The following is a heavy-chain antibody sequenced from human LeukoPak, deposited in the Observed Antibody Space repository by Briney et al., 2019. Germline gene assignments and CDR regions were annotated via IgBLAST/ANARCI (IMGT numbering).Heavy chain of an antibody. Sequence: SVKVSCKASGGTFSSYAISWVRQAPGQGLEWMGGIIPIFGTANYAQKFQGRVTITTDESTSTAYMELSSLRSEDTAVYYCAIARYCSSTSCHTLYYYYYMDVWGKGTTVTVSS. CDR2: IIPIFGTA. CDR3: AIARYCSSTSCHTLYYYYYMDV. V-gene: IGHV1-69*05. CDR1: GGTFSSYA. D-gene: IGHD2-2*01. J-gene: IGHJ6*03.